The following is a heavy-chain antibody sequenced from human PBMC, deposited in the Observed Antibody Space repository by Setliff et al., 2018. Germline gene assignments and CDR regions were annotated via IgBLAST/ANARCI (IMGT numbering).Heavy chain of an antibody. CDR2: INHSGST. V-gene: IGHV4-34*01. J-gene: IGHJ3*02. D-gene: IGHD2-21*02. CDR3: ARVFGDNDLPDI. CDR1: GGSFSSFY. Sequence: SETLSLTCAVYGGSFSSFYWSWIRQPPGKGLEWIGEINHSGSTNYNSSLTSRVTISVDTSKNQFSLKLSSVTAADTAMYYCARVFGDNDLPDIWGRGTMVTVSS.